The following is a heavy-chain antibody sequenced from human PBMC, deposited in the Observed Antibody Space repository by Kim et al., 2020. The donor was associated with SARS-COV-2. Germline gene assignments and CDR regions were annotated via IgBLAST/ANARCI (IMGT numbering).Heavy chain of an antibody. Sequence: GVSLRLSCAASGFTFRNYWMSWVRQAPGKGLEWVANIKQDGSDIDYAGSMTGRFTISRDNSKVSVYLQLNNLRAEDTAVYYCARIGYSSSGFDYWGQGTFVTVSS. J-gene: IGHJ4*02. V-gene: IGHV3-7*01. CDR1: GFTFRNYW. CDR2: IKQDGSDI. CDR3: ARIGYSSSGFDY. D-gene: IGHD6-6*01.